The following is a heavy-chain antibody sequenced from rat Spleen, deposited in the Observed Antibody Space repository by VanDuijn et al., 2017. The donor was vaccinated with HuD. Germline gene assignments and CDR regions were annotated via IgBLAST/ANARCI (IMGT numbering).Heavy chain of an antibody. J-gene: IGHJ4*01. CDR3: AKHEGRLWDVMGA. V-gene: IGHV7-6*01. CDR1: GFTFADYY. CDR2: IRNKANSYTT. D-gene: IGHD1-6*01. Sequence: EVKLLESGGGLVQPGGSLRLSCAASGFTFADYYMSWIRQSPGKAPEWLSFIRNKANSYTTEYNPSVKGRFTISRDETQNVLYLQMNTLRAEDTAIYYCAKHEGRLWDVMGAWGQGVSVTVSS.